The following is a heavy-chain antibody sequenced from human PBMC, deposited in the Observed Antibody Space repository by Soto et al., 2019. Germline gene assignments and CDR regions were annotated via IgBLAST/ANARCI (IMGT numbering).Heavy chain of an antibody. CDR3: AGCDCGSMSCYGDYFDS. V-gene: IGHV3-33*01. CDR2: EWYGTGNK. J-gene: IGHJ4*02. D-gene: IGHD2-2*01. Sequence: QVQLVESGGGVVQPGRSLRLSCATSGFTFNTYSMHWVRQAPGKGPEWVAGEWYGTGNKYFADSVKDRFTISRDNSKNETYLRMNCLSAGDVAVYYTAGCDCGSMSCYGDYFDSWGQGTLVTVSS. CDR1: GFTFNTYS.